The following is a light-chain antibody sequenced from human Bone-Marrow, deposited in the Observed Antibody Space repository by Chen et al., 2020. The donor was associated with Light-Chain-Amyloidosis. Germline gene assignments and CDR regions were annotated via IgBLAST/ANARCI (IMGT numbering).Light chain of an antibody. Sequence: NFMLTQPHSVSESPGKTVIISCTRSSGSIATNYVQWYQQRPGSSHTTVIYEDDQRPSGVPDRFSGSIDRSSNSASLTISGLKPEDEADYYCQSYQGSSQGVFGGGTKLTVL. CDR1: SGSIATNY. J-gene: IGLJ3*02. CDR3: QSYQGSSQGV. CDR2: EDD. V-gene: IGLV6-57*01.